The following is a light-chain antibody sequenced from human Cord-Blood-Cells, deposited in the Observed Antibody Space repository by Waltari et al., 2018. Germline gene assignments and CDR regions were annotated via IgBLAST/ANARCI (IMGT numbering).Light chain of an antibody. V-gene: IGKV1-5*01. CDR3: QQYNSYT. CDR2: DAS. CDR1: QSISSW. Sequence: DIQMTQSPRTLSASVGDRVTITCRASQSISSWLAWYQQKPGKAPKLLIYDASSLESGVPSRFSGSGSGTEFTLTISSLQPDDFATYYCQQYNSYTFGQGTKLEIK. J-gene: IGKJ2*01.